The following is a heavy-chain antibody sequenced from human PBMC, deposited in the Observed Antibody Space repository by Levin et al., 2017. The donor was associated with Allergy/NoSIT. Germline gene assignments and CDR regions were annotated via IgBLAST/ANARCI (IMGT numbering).Heavy chain of an antibody. J-gene: IGHJ6*02. Sequence: PSETLSLTCTVSGGAIRAFYWSWIRQPPGKRLEWISYIYHSGSSDYSPSLKGRVTISMDKSKNQFSLKLNTVTAADTAVYYCARSREGWAFRSMDVWGQGTTVNVTS. CDR3: ARSREGWAFRSMDV. D-gene: IGHD1-26*01. CDR1: GGAIRAFY. CDR2: IYHSGSS. V-gene: IGHV4-59*08.